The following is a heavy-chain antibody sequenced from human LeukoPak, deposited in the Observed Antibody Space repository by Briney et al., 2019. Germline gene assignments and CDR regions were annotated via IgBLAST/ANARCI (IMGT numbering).Heavy chain of an antibody. V-gene: IGHV3-30*02. CDR2: IQYDGSKN. Sequence: QPGGSLRLSCAASGFTFSSYGMHWVRQAPGKGLEWVAFIQYDGSKNYYADSVKGRFTISRDNSKNTLYLQMNSLRAEDTAVYYCAKVGYYDSNRIEIDYWGQGTLVTVSS. CDR1: GFTFSSYG. CDR3: AKVGYYDSNRIEIDY. D-gene: IGHD3-22*01. J-gene: IGHJ4*02.